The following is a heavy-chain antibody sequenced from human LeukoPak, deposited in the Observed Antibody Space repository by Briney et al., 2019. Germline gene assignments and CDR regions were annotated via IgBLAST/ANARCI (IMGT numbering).Heavy chain of an antibody. V-gene: IGHV1-46*01. CDR2: INPSGGST. J-gene: IGHJ5*02. CDR1: GYTFTSYY. D-gene: IGHD3-10*01. Sequence: AASVKVSCKASGYTFTSYYMHWVRQAPGQGLEWMGIINPSGGSTSYAQKFQGRVTMTRDMSTSTVYMELSSLRSEDTAVYYCARAPRWRGGEDLFDPWGQGTLVTVSS. CDR3: ARAPRWRGGEDLFDP.